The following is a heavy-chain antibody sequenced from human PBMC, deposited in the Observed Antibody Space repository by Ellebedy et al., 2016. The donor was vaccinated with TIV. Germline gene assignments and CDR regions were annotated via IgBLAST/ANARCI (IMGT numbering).Heavy chain of an antibody. D-gene: IGHD6-6*01. Sequence: AASVKVSCKASGYTFTSYAMHWVRQAPGQRLEWMGWINAGNGATKYSQTFQGRGTITRDTSASTAYMELSSLRSEDTAVYYCARASARGSFDYWGQGTLVSVSS. CDR2: INAGNGAT. V-gene: IGHV1-3*01. CDR1: GYTFTSYA. J-gene: IGHJ4*02. CDR3: ARASARGSFDY.